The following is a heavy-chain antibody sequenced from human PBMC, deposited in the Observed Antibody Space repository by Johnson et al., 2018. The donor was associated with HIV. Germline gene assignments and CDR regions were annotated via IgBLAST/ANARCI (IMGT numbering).Heavy chain of an antibody. J-gene: IGHJ3*02. CDR2: ISYDGSNK. V-gene: IGHV3-30-3*01. CDR3: AREALDGPGDYAFDI. Sequence: QVQLVESGGGVVQPGRSLRLSCAASGFTFSSYAMHWVRQAPGKGLEWVAVISYDGSNKYYADSVKGRFTISRDNSKNTLYLQMNSLRAEDTAVYYCAREALDGPGDYAFDIWGQGTMVTVSS. CDR1: GFTFSSYA. D-gene: IGHD5-24*01.